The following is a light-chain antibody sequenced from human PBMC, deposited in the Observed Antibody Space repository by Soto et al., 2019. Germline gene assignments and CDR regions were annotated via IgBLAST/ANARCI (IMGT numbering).Light chain of an antibody. CDR1: SSDIGGFDY. CDR2: EVS. Sequence: QSVLTQPASVSGSPGQSITISCTGTSSDIGGFDYVSWYQQHPGKAPKLIIYEVSSRPSGVSNRFSGSKSGNTASLTISGLQAEDEAHYYCSSYTSSSTLVFGGGTKLTVL. J-gene: IGLJ2*01. CDR3: SSYTSSSTLV. V-gene: IGLV2-14*01.